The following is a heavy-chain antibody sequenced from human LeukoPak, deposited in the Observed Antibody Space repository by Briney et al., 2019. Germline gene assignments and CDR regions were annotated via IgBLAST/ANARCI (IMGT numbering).Heavy chain of an antibody. Sequence: ASVKVSCKASGYTFTSYAMNWVRQAPGQGLEWMGWLNTNTGNPTYAQGFTGRFVFSLDTSVSTAYLQISSLKAEDTAVYYCARDRGIRYFDWLPVDAFDIWGQGTMVTVSS. V-gene: IGHV7-4-1*02. D-gene: IGHD3-9*01. J-gene: IGHJ3*02. CDR3: ARDRGIRYFDWLPVDAFDI. CDR1: GYTFTSYA. CDR2: LNTNTGNP.